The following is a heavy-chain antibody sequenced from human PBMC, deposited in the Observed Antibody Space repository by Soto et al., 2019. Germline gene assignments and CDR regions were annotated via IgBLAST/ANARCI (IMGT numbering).Heavy chain of an antibody. J-gene: IGHJ4*02. V-gene: IGHV1-18*04. Sequence: ASVKVSCKASGYTFTSYGISWVRQAPGQGLEWMGWISAYNGNTNYAQKLQGRVTMTTDTSTSTAYMELSSLRSEDTAVYYCAGAFWSGYYYFDYWGQGTLVTVSS. CDR2: ISAYNGNT. CDR3: AGAFWSGYYYFDY. D-gene: IGHD3-3*01. CDR1: GYTFTSYG.